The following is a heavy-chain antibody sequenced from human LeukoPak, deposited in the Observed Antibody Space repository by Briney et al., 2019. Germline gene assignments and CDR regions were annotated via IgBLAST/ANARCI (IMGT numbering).Heavy chain of an antibody. CDR1: GYTFTSYE. J-gene: IGHJ5*02. CDR2: MNPNSGNT. Sequence: GASVKVSCKASGYTFTSYEINWVLQATGQGLEWMGWMNPNSGNTDYAQKFQGRVTMTRNTSISTAYMELSSLRSEDTAVYYCARRIAIKTYDPWGQGTLVTVSS. CDR3: ARRIAIKTYDP. V-gene: IGHV1-8*01. D-gene: IGHD6-13*01.